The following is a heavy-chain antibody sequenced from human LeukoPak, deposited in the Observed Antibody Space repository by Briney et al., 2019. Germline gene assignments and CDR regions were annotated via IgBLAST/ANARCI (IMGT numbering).Heavy chain of an antibody. CDR2: IYTSGST. J-gene: IGHJ3*02. D-gene: IGHD2-2*01. Sequence: SETLSLTGNVSGGSISNYYWSWIRQPAGKGLELIGRIYTSGSTNYNPSLKSRVTMSVDTSKNQFSLKLSSVTAADTAVYYCARSRCSSISCASRGAFDIWGQGTMVTVSS. CDR3: ARSRCSSISCASRGAFDI. V-gene: IGHV4-4*07. CDR1: GGSISNYY.